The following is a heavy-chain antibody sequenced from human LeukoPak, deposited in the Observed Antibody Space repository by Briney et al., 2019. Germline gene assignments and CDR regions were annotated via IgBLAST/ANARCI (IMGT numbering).Heavy chain of an antibody. J-gene: IGHJ6*03. V-gene: IGHV4-39*07. CDR3: ARIVVVPAAVYYYYYMDV. Sequence: KPSKTLSLTCTVSGGSISSSSYYWGWIRQPPGKGLEWIGSIYYSGSTYYNPSLKSRVTISVDTSKNQFSLKLSSVTAADTAVYYCARIVVVPAAVYYYYYMDVWGKGTTVTVSS. CDR2: IYYSGST. D-gene: IGHD2-2*01. CDR1: GGSISSSSYY.